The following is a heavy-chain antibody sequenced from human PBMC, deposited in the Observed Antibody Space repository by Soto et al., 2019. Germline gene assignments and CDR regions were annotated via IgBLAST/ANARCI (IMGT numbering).Heavy chain of an antibody. D-gene: IGHD2-15*01. CDR2: IYCTGST. J-gene: IGHJ5*02. V-gene: IGHV4-59*01. Sequence: TLSLTCTVSGGSISSYYWSWIRQPPGKGLEWIGYIYCTGSTNYNPSLESRVTISLDTSKNQFSLNLRSVTAADTAVYYCARDRGIEGGFDPWGQGTLVTVSS. CDR3: ARDRGIEGGFDP. CDR1: GGSISSYY.